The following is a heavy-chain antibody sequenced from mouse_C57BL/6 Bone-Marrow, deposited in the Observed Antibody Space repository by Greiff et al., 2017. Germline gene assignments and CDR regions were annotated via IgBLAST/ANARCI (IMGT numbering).Heavy chain of an antibody. CDR2: IYPRSGNT. Sequence: QVQLQQSGAELARPGASVKLSCKASGYTFTSYGISWVKQRTGQGLEWIGEIYPRSGNTYYTEKFKGKATLTADKSSSTSYMELRSLTSEDSAVYVCAPLEGRAWFAYWGQGTLVTVSA. CDR1: GYTFTSYG. J-gene: IGHJ3*01. CDR3: APLEGRAWFAY. D-gene: IGHD3-3*01. V-gene: IGHV1-81*01.